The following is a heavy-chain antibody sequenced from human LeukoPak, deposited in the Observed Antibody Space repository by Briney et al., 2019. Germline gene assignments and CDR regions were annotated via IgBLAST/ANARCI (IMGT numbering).Heavy chain of an antibody. Sequence: PGGSLRLSCAASGFTFSSYWMSWVRQAPGKELQWVANIKQDGSAEYYVDSVKGRFTISRDNAKNSLYLQMNSLRAEDTAVYYCARVEASGYDYGAFDYWGQGTLVTVSS. J-gene: IGHJ4*02. CDR3: ARVEASGYDYGAFDY. CDR2: IKQDGSAE. CDR1: GFTFSSYW. V-gene: IGHV3-7*01. D-gene: IGHD5-12*01.